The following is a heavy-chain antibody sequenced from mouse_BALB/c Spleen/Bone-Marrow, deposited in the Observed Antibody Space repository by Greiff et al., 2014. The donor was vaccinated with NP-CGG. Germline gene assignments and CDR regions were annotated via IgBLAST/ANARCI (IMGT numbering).Heavy chain of an antibody. CDR2: IDPANGNT. D-gene: IGHD2-14*01. J-gene: IGHJ2*01. V-gene: IGHV14-3*02. Sequence: VQLKQSGAELVKPGASVKLSCTGSGFNIKDTYMHWVKQRPEQGLEWIGRIDPANGNTKYGPKFQGKATITADTSSNTAYLQLSSLTSGDTAVYYCASYYRYSFDYWGQGTTLTVSS. CDR1: GFNIKDTY. CDR3: ASYYRYSFDY.